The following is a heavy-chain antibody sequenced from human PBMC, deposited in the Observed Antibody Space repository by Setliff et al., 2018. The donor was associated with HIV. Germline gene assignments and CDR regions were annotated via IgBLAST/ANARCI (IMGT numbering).Heavy chain of an antibody. CDR3: ARQERFGELIDS. V-gene: IGHV4-4*09. J-gene: IGHJ4*02. CDR2: IYTTGST. Sequence: SETLSLTCTVSGDSISNYYWSWVRQPPGKGLEWIGYIYTTGSTNHNPSLKSRVTMSVDTSKNQFSLNLSSVTAADTAVYYCARQERFGELIDSWGQGTLVTVSS. D-gene: IGHD3-10*01. CDR1: GDSISNYY.